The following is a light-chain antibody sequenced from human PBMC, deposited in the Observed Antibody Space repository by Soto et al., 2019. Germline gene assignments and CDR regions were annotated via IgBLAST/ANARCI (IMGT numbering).Light chain of an antibody. J-gene: IGKJ2*01. Sequence: EIVLTQSPATLSLSPGERATLSCRASQSVSSYLAWYQQKPGQAPRLLIYDASNRANGIPARFSGSGYGTAFTLPISSLEPEDFAIYSCPQRSNWPRTFGQGTKLEIK. CDR1: QSVSSY. CDR3: PQRSNWPRT. CDR2: DAS. V-gene: IGKV3-11*01.